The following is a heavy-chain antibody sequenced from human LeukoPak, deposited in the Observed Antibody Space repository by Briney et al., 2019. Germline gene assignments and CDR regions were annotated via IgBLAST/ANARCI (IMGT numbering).Heavy chain of an antibody. CDR2: INHSGST. CDR3: ARAGQLWLREGHWVADY. Sequence: SETLSLTCAVYGGSFSGYYWSWIRQPPGKGLGWIGEINHSGSTNYNPSLKSRVTMSVDTSKNQFSLKLSSVTAADTAVYYCARAGQLWLREGHWVADYWGQGTLVTVSS. D-gene: IGHD5-18*01. V-gene: IGHV4-34*01. CDR1: GGSFSGYY. J-gene: IGHJ4*02.